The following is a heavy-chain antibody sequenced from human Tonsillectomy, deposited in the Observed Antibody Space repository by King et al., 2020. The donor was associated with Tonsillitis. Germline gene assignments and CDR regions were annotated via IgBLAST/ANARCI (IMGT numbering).Heavy chain of an antibody. J-gene: IGHJ3*02. CDR3: AKDPGPNYSDSAGXYDDGFDI. CDR2: ISGLGFIT. CDR1: GFSFTTYA. V-gene: IGHV3-23*04. D-gene: IGHD3-22*01. Sequence: VQLVESGGGLVQPGGSLRLSCAASGFSFTTYAMTWVRQAPGKGLEWVSGISGLGFITYYADSVKGRFTISRDNSKNTLFLQMNSLRAEDTAIYYCAKDPGPNYSDSAGXYDDGFDIWGQGTMVTVSS.